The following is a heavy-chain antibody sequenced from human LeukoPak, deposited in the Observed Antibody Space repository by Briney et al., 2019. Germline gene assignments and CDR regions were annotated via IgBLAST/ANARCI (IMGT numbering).Heavy chain of an antibody. J-gene: IGHJ4*02. CDR1: GFTFSTYW. Sequence: PGGSLRLSCAASGFTFSTYWVHWVRQAPGKGLVWVSRINPDGSRTDYADSVKGRFTISRDNAKNTLYLQMNSLRAEDTAVYYCARGSGSYYEAAFDYWGQGTLVTVSS. CDR2: INPDGSRT. CDR3: ARGSGSYYEAAFDY. D-gene: IGHD1-26*01. V-gene: IGHV3-74*01.